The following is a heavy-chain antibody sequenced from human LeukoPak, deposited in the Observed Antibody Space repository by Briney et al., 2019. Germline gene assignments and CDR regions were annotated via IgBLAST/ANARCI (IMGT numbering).Heavy chain of an antibody. D-gene: IGHD6-13*01. CDR3: ARVANIAAAGYYYYGMDV. CDR1: AFTVSSNY. V-gene: IGHV3-53*04. Sequence: PGGSLRLSCAASAFTVSSNYVSWVRQAPGKGLEWVSVIYSGGSTYYADSVKGRFTISRHNSKNTLYLQMNSLRAEDTAVYYCARVANIAAAGYYYYGMDVWGQGTTVTVSS. CDR2: IYSGGST. J-gene: IGHJ6*02.